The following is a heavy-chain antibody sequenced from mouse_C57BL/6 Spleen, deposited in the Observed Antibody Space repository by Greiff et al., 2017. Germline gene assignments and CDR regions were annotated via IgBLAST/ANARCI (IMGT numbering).Heavy chain of an antibody. Sequence: VQGVESGPGLVAPSQSLSITCTVSGFSLTSYGVHWVRQPPGKGLEWLVVIWSDGSTTYNSALKSRLSISKDNSKSQVFLKMNSLQTDDTARYYCARHDYDGYYEGYFDVWGTGTTVTVSS. CDR3: ARHDYDGYYEGYFDV. CDR1: GFSLTSYG. J-gene: IGHJ1*03. D-gene: IGHD2-3*01. V-gene: IGHV2-6-1*01. CDR2: IWSDGST.